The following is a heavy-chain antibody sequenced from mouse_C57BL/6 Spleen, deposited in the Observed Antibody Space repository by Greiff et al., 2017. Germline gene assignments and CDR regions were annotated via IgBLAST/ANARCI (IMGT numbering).Heavy chain of an antibody. Sequence: VQLQQSGPELVKPGASVKISCKASGYTFTDYYMNWVKQSHGKSLEWIGDINPNNGGTSYNQKFKGKATLTVDKSSSTAYMELRSLTSEDSAVYYCAREGDYGSPFMDYWGQGTSVTVSS. V-gene: IGHV1-26*01. CDR1: GYTFTDYY. J-gene: IGHJ4*01. D-gene: IGHD1-1*01. CDR3: AREGDYGSPFMDY. CDR2: INPNNGGT.